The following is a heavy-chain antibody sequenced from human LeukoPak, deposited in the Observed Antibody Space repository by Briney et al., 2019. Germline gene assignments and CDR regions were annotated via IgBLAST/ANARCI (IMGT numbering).Heavy chain of an antibody. CDR1: GYTFVTYG. CDR2: ISAYNGNT. J-gene: IGHJ4*02. CDR3: VSERQVGPGVTFSF. Sequence: ASVTVSFTASGYTFVTYGLSWVRQPPGQGLEWMGWISAYNGNTVYAQKFQDRVTMTRDNPTSTVYMELMSLRPDDTAVYYCVSERQVGPGVTFSFWGQGTLVTVSS. D-gene: IGHD3-16*01. V-gene: IGHV1-18*01.